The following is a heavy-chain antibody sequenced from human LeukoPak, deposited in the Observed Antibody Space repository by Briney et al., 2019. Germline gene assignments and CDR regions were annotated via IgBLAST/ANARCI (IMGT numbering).Heavy chain of an antibody. D-gene: IGHD5-18*01. CDR3: AREGSGYSYGPEFDY. V-gene: IGHV4-4*07. J-gene: IGHJ4*02. CDR1: GGSISSYY. CDR2: IYTSGST. Sequence: SETLSLTCTVSGGSISSYYWSWIRQPAGKGLEWIRRIYTSGSTNYNPSLKSRVTMSVDTSKNQFSLKLSSVTAADTAVYYCAREGSGYSYGPEFDYWGQGTLVTVSS.